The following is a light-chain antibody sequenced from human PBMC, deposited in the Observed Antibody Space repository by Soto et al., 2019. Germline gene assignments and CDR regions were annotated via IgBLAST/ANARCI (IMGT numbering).Light chain of an antibody. J-gene: IGKJ2*01. CDR2: DAS. Sequence: DIQMTQSPSSLSASVGDRVTITCQASQDISNYLNWYQQKPGKAPKLLIYDASNLETGVPSRFSGSGSGTDFTFTISSLQPEDIPTYYCQQYDNLYTFGQGTQLEIK. CDR3: QQYDNLYT. V-gene: IGKV1-33*01. CDR1: QDISNY.